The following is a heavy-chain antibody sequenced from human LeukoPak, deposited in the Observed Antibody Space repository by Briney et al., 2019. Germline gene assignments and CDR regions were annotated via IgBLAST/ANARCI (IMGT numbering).Heavy chain of an antibody. V-gene: IGHV3-30*02. CDR2: IRYDGSNK. CDR3: AKDRVGSYYYYYYMDV. J-gene: IGHJ6*03. CDR1: RFTFSSYG. Sequence: GGSLRLSCAASRFTFSSYGMHWVRQAPGKGLEWVAFIRYDGSNKYYADSVKGRFTISRDNSKNTLYLQMNSLRAEDTAVYYCAKDRVGSYYYYYYMDVWGKGTTVTVSS. D-gene: IGHD1-26*01.